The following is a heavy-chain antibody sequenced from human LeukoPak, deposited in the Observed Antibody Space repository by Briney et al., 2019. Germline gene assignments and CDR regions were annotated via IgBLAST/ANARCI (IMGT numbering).Heavy chain of an antibody. Sequence: ASVKVSCKASGYTFSIYGFSWVRQAPGQGLEWMGWISVYNGNTNYAQKFQGRVTMTTDTSTSTAHMELSSLRSEDTAVYYCARGDGYNLGWGQGTLVTVSS. CDR3: ARGDGYNLG. V-gene: IGHV1-18*01. CDR1: GYTFSIYG. J-gene: IGHJ4*02. CDR2: ISVYNGNT. D-gene: IGHD5-24*01.